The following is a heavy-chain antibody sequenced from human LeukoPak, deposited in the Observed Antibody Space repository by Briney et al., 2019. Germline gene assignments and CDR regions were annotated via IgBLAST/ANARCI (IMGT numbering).Heavy chain of an antibody. CDR3: ARGSIVGATMLDY. D-gene: IGHD1-26*01. CDR2: VHNSGST. V-gene: IGHV4-4*07. Sequence: PSETLSLTCTVSGGSISNYYWNWIRQSAGRGLELIGRVHNSGSTNYNPSLKSRVTMSLDTSKNQFSLKLTSVTAADTAVYYCARGSIVGATMLDYWGQGTLVTVSS. J-gene: IGHJ4*02. CDR1: GGSISNYY.